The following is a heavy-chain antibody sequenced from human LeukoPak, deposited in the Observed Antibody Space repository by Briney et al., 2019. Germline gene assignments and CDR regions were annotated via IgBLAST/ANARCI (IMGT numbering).Heavy chain of an antibody. D-gene: IGHD4-17*01. CDR1: GYSFSSYW. Sequence: GESLKISCKASGYSFSSYWISWVRQMPGKGLEWMGIIYPGDSDTRYSPSFQGQVTISADKSISTAYLQWSSLKASDTAMYYCARRMTSEYLDLWGRGTLVTVSS. V-gene: IGHV5-51*01. CDR3: ARRMTSEYLDL. J-gene: IGHJ2*01. CDR2: IYPGDSDT.